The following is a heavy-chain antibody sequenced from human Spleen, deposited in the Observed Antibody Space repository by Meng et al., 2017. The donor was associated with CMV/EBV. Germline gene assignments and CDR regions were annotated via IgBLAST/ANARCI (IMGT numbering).Heavy chain of an antibody. Sequence: ASVKVSCKTSGYTFTDNYIHWVRQAPGQGLEWMGWINPNSGGTNYAQKFQGRVTMTRDTSISTAYMELSSLKSDDTAVYFCARDYDFWKNYLDYWGQGTLVTVFS. CDR1: GYTFTDNY. J-gene: IGHJ4*02. V-gene: IGHV1-2*02. D-gene: IGHD3-3*01. CDR2: INPNSGGT. CDR3: ARDYDFWKNYLDY.